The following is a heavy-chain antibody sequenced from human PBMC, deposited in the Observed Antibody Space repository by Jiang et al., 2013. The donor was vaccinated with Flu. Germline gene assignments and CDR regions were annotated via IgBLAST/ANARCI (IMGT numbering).Heavy chain of an antibody. D-gene: IGHD6-6*01. J-gene: IGHJ4*02. Sequence: GFTFSTYSMNWVRQAPGKGLEWVSSITSGGSYIYYADSVKGRFTISRDNAKNSLYLQMDSLRAEDTAVYYCARDDPYSTSTGGLDYWGQGTLVTVSS. CDR2: ITSGGSYI. CDR3: ARDDPYSTSTGGLDY. V-gene: IGHV3-21*01. CDR1: GFTFSTYS.